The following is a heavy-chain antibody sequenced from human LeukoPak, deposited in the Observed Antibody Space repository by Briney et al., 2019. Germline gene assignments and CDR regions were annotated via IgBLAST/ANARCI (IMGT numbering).Heavy chain of an antibody. CDR1: GGSISTGDYY. CDR3: AGGGPDGHCSGTYCYNYPFDY. CDR2: IYYSGST. D-gene: IGHD2-2*02. J-gene: IGHJ4*02. Sequence: PSQTLSLTCTVSGGSISTGDYYWSWIRQPPGKGLEWIGYIYYSGSTYYNPSLKSRVTISADTSKNQFSLKLSSVTAADTAVYYCAGGGPDGHCSGTYCYNYPFDYWGQGTPVTVSS. V-gene: IGHV4-30-4*01.